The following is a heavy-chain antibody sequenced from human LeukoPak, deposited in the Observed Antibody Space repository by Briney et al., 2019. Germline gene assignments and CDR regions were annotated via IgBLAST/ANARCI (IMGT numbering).Heavy chain of an antibody. CDR3: ARSNGFGMDV. J-gene: IGHJ6*02. Sequence: GGSLRLSCAAPRFTFSFNSMHWVRQGPGKGLVWVSRIKRDGSGTTYADSVKGRVTISRDNAKNTLYLQMNSLRAEDTAVYYCARSNGFGMDVWGQGTTVTVSS. V-gene: IGHV3-74*01. D-gene: IGHD2-8*01. CDR1: RFTFSFNS. CDR2: IKRDGSGT.